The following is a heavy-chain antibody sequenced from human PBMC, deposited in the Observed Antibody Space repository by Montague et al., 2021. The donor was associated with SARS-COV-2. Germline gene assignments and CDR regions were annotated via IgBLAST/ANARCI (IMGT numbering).Heavy chain of an antibody. CDR3: ARAIQTTPLMVVIATPRPFYYFDY. CDR1: GGSSRAHGAFRGYY. J-gene: IGHJ4*02. D-gene: IGHD2-21*01. CDR2: INHGGTT. V-gene: IGHV4-34*01. Sequence: SETLSLTCAVYGGSSRAHGAFRGYYCSWIRQPPVQGLEWIGEINHGGTTNYNPSLKSRVIISVDTSKNQFSLKLRSVTAADTAVYYCARAIQTTPLMVVIATPRPFYYFDYWGQGTLVTVSS.